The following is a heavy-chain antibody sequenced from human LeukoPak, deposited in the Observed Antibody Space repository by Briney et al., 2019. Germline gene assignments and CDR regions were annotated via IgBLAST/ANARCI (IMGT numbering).Heavy chain of an antibody. CDR1: GFTFGDYA. CDR2: IRSIAYGGTT. J-gene: IGHJ6*03. CDR3: TRAVYNYYYYYMDV. V-gene: IGHV3-49*04. Sequence: GGSLRLSCTASGFTFGDYAMTWVRQAPGKGLECVGFIRSIAYGGTTEYAASVKGRFFLSRDDSKSIAYLQMHSLKTEDTAVYYCTRAVYNYYYYYMDVWGKGTTVTISS.